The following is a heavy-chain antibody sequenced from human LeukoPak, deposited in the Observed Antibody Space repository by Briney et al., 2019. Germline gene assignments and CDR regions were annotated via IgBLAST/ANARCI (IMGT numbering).Heavy chain of an antibody. CDR1: GYTFTRYY. CDR3: ARDPKNTYYMDV. CDR2: IDPNNGGT. V-gene: IGHV1-2*02. J-gene: IGHJ6*03. Sequence: ASVKVSCTASGYTFTRYYIHWVRQAPGQGLEWMGWIDPNNGGTKFAQKFQGQVTMTRDTSISTAYMKLSRLRSDDTAVYYCARDPKNTYYMDVWGKGTTVTVSS. D-gene: IGHD1/OR15-1a*01.